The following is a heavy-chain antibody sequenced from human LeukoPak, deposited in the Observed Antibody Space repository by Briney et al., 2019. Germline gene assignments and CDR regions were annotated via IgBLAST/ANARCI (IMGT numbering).Heavy chain of an antibody. CDR1: GFTFSNYW. D-gene: IGHD1-26*01. CDR3: ARGGDPVKYYAEYFQH. V-gene: IGHV3-74*01. Sequence: GGSLRLSCAASGFTFSNYWMHWVRQAPGEGLVWVSRIRSDGTSTTYADSVRGRFTISRDNAKNMLFLQMNSLRAEDTAIYYCARGGDPVKYYAEYFQHWGQGALVTVST. CDR2: IRSDGTST. J-gene: IGHJ1*01.